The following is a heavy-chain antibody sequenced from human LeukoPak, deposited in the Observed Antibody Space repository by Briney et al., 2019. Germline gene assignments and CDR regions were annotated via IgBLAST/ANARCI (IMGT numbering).Heavy chain of an antibody. Sequence: PSETLSLTCTVSGGSISSGGYYWSWIRQHPGKGPEWIGYIYYSGSTYYNPSLKSRVTISVDTSKNQFSLKLSSVTAADTAVYYCARDRMAAAFRYWGQGTLVTVSS. V-gene: IGHV4-31*03. CDR1: GGSISSGGYY. CDR3: ARDRMAAAFRY. D-gene: IGHD6-13*01. CDR2: IYYSGST. J-gene: IGHJ4*02.